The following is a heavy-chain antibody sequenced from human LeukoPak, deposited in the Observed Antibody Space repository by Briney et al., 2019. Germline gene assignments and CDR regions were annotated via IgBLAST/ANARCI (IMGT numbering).Heavy chain of an antibody. Sequence: VASVKVSCKASGYPFSAHFLNWVRQAPGQGLEWMGNIDTTTGNPRYAQDFTGRFVFSLDTSVSTAYLQITSLKADDTAAYYCVGGTPTPGMDYWGQGTQVTVSS. CDR1: GYPFSAHF. V-gene: IGHV7-4-1*02. CDR2: IDTTTGNP. J-gene: IGHJ4*02. D-gene: IGHD1-1*01. CDR3: VGGTPTPGMDY.